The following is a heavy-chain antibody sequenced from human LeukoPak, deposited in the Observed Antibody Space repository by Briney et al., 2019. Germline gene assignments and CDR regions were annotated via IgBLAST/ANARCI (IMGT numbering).Heavy chain of an antibody. J-gene: IGHJ4*02. CDR3: AKDPGGITWGTDY. D-gene: IGHD3-16*01. CDR1: GYTFTGYY. CDR2: INPYSDDT. Sequence: ASVKVSCKASGYTFTGYYIHWARQAPGQGLEWMGWINPYSDDTNYAQKFQGRVTMTRDTSISTAYMELSRLTSDDTAVCYCAKDPGGITWGTDYWGQGTLVTVSS. V-gene: IGHV1-2*02.